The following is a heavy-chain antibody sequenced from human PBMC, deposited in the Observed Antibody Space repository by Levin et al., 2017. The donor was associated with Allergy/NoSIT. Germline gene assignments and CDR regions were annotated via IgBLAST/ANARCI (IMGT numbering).Heavy chain of an antibody. D-gene: IGHD6-19*01. CDR1: GFTFSNYA. CDR3: ARDSCSGCPIGRGNWFDP. CDR2: ISYDGSNK. J-gene: IGHJ5*02. Sequence: PGGSLRLSCAASGFTFSNYALHWARQAPGKGLEWVALISYDGSNKYYADSVKGRFTISRDNSKNTLYLQMNSLRAEDTAVYYCARDSCSGCPIGRGNWFDPWGQGTLVTVSS. V-gene: IGHV3-30-3*01.